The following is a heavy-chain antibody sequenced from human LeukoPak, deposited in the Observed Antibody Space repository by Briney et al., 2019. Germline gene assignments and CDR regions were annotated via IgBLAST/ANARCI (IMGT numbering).Heavy chain of an antibody. J-gene: IGHJ4*02. CDR2: ISSSSSYI. V-gene: IGHV3-21*01. CDR1: GFTFSSYS. Sequence: GGSLRLSCAASGFTFSSYSKNWVRQAPGKGLEWVSSISSSSSYIYYADSVKGRFTISRDNAKNSLYLQMNSLRAEDTAVYYCARDPEDYYGSERYFDYWGQGTLVTVSS. CDR3: ARDPEDYYGSERYFDY. D-gene: IGHD3-10*01.